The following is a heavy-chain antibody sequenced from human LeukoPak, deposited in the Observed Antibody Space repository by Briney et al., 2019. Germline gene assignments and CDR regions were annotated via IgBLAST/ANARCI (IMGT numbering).Heavy chain of an antibody. J-gene: IGHJ4*02. D-gene: IGHD3-22*01. CDR3: ASDTYDSSGYYHY. V-gene: IGHV1-2*02. CDR2: INPNSGGT. Sequence: GASVKVSCKASGYTFSGYYMHWVRQAPGQGLEWMGWINPNSGGTNYAQKFQGRVTMTRDTSISTAYMELSRLRSDDTAVYYCASDTYDSSGYYHYWGQGTLVTVSS. CDR1: GYTFSGYY.